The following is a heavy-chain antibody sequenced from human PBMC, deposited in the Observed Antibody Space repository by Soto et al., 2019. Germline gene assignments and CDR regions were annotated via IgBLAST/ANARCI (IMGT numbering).Heavy chain of an antibody. CDR1: GGSINSYW. J-gene: IGHJ4*02. V-gene: IGHV4-4*07. CDR3: ARDIGSYAYGEGY. D-gene: IGHD3-10*01. Sequence: XGTLCLTCSVSGGSINSYWWSGIRQPAGKGLEWIGRVYSSGTTDYNPSLNSRATLSVETSKNQFSLKLSSVTAADTAVYYCARDIGSYAYGEGYWGQGIQVTVSS. CDR2: VYSSGTT.